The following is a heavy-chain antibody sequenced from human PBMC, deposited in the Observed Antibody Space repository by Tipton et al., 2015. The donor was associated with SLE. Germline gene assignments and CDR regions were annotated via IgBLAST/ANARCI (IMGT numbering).Heavy chain of an antibody. D-gene: IGHD3-22*01. V-gene: IGHV4-39*01. J-gene: IGHJ3*02. CDR2: IYYSGST. CDR3: ASTIVVAPWAFDI. CDR1: GGSISSSSYY. Sequence: LRLSCTVSGGSISSSSYYWGWIRQPPGKGLEWIGSIYYSGSTYYNPSLKSRVTISVDTSKNQFSLKLSSVTAADTAVYYCASTIVVAPWAFDIWGQGTMVTVSS.